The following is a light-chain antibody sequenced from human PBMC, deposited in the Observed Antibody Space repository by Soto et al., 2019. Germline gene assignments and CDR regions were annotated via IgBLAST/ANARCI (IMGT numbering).Light chain of an antibody. J-gene: IGKJ2*01. CDR3: QQYNTSPFT. CDR1: QSVNSSY. V-gene: IGKV3-20*01. CDR2: GAS. Sequence: ENVLTQSPGTLSLSPGERATLSCRASQSVNSSYLPWYQHKHGQSPRLLIYGASTRATDIPDRFRGSGSGTDFTLTIISLEPEDFAVYYCQQYNTSPFTFGRGPSWRSN.